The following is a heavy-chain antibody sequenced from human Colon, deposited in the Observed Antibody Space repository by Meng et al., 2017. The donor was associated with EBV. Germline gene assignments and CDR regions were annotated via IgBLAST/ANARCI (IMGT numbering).Heavy chain of an antibody. CDR3: ASLYGDSSVWYLDL. D-gene: IGHD4-17*01. V-gene: IGHV4-30-4*01. CDR2: IYYSGST. CDR1: GGSISSGDSY. J-gene: IGHJ2*01. Sequence: QVQLQESGPGLVKPSXXLSLTCSVSGGSISSGDSYWSWIRQPPGKGLEYIGYIYYSGSTYYNPSLKSRVIISVDTSKNQFSLRLNSVTAADTAVYYCASLYGDSSVWYLDLWGRGTLVTVSS.